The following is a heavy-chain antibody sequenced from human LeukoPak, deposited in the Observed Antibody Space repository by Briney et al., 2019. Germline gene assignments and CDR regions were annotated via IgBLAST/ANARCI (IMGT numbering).Heavy chain of an antibody. J-gene: IGHJ5*02. CDR3: ARDGPDYGDFNWFAP. V-gene: IGHV3-7*01. Sequence: GGSLSLSCAASGFTFSRYCMSWVRQTPGKGLEWVATIKQDGNEKFYVDSVKGRFTISRDNAKNSLYLQMSSLRVEDTAIYYCARDGPDYGDFNWFAPWGQGTLVTVSS. CDR2: IKQDGNEK. CDR1: GFTFSRYC. D-gene: IGHD4-17*01.